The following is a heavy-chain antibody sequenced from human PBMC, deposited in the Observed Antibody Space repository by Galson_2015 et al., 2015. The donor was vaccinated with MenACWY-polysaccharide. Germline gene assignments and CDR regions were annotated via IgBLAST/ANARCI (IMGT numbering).Heavy chain of an antibody. CDR3: AKANSGGICTSGWACWFDP. CDR1: GFTFTNYD. J-gene: IGHJ5*02. Sequence: SLRLSCAASGFTFTNYDMNWARQAPGKGLEWVSSIGGSGTKYYADSVKGRFTISRDNSKNMVYLQMNSLRAEDTAIYYCAKANSGGICTSGWACWFDPWGQGSLVIVSS. V-gene: IGHV3-23*01. CDR2: IGGSGTK. D-gene: IGHD2-15*01.